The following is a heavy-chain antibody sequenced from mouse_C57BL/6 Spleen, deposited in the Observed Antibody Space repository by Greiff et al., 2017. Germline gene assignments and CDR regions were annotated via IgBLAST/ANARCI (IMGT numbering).Heavy chain of an antibody. D-gene: IGHD2-10*02. Sequence: VHLVESGPGLVQPSQSLSITCTVSGFSLTSYGVHWVRQSPGKGLEWLGVIWSGGSTDYNAAFISRLSISKDNSKSQVFFKMNSLQADDTAIYYCARLYGNCRGGFDYWGQGTTLTVSS. CDR3: ARLYGNCRGGFDY. CDR1: GFSLTSYG. J-gene: IGHJ2*01. V-gene: IGHV2-2*01. CDR2: IWSGGST.